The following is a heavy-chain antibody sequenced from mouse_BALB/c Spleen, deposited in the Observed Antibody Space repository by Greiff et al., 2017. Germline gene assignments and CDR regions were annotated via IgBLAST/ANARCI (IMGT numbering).Heavy chain of an antibody. CDR1: GFSFTGYF. V-gene: IGHV1-37*01. D-gene: IGHD1-3*01. Sequence: VQLQQSGPELVKPGASVKISCTASGFSFTGYFMNWVKQSPGKSLEWIGRINPSNGDTVYNQKFKGKATLTVDKSSSTADLELLSLTSEDSAVYYCGGSGFAYWGQGTLVTVSA. CDR2: INPSNGDT. CDR3: GGSGFAY. J-gene: IGHJ3*01.